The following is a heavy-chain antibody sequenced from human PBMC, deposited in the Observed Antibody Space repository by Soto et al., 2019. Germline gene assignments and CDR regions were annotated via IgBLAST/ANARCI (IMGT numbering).Heavy chain of an antibody. V-gene: IGHV4-30-2*01. CDR1: GGSISAAGDS. D-gene: IGHD3-10*01. CDR3: ARAQFYSGSGRYNNLMFDP. CDR2: IYHSWTF. Sequence: PSETLSLTCAVSGGSISAAGDSWSWLRQPPGGGLEWIGSIYHSWTFLYNPSLKTRLTMSLDRSNNQFSLTLNSVTAADTAVYYCARAQFYSGSGRYNNLMFDPWGQGIQVTVSS. J-gene: IGHJ5*02.